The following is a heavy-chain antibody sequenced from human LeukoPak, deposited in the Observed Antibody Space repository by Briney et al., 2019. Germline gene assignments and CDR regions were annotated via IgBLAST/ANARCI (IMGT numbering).Heavy chain of an antibody. CDR1: GYSFTSYW. J-gene: IGHJ3*02. V-gene: IGHV5-51*01. Sequence: GESLKISCKGSGYSFTSYWIGWVRQMPGKGLEWMGIIYPGDSDTRYSPSFQGQVTISADKSISTAYLQWSSLKASDTAMYYCARRYYDILTGPGAFDIWGQGTMATVSS. CDR2: IYPGDSDT. CDR3: ARRYYDILTGPGAFDI. D-gene: IGHD3-9*01.